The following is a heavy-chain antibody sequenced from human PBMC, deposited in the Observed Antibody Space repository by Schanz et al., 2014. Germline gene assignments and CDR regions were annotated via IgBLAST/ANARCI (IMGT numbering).Heavy chain of an antibody. CDR1: GFTFSSYS. CDR3: AKTLFPGGTQTFGN. Sequence: EVQLVESGGGLVQPGGSLRLSCTASGFTFSSYSMNWVRQAPGKGLEWVSYVSRSTPDIYYADSVKGRFTISRDNSKNTLYLQMNSLRVEDTAVYYCAKTLFPGGTQTFGNWGRGTLVTVSS. CDR2: VSRSTPDI. J-gene: IGHJ4*02. D-gene: IGHD2-8*02. V-gene: IGHV3-48*01.